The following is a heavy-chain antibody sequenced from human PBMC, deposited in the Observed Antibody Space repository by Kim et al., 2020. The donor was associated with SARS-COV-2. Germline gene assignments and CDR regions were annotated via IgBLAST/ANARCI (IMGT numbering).Heavy chain of an antibody. V-gene: IGHV4-34*01. CDR3: ARGLTVTTLFYYYYGMDV. J-gene: IGHJ6*02. Sequence: LKSRVTISVDTSKNQFSLRLRSVTAADTAVYYCARGLTVTTLFYYYYGMDVWGQGTTVTVSS. D-gene: IGHD4-17*01.